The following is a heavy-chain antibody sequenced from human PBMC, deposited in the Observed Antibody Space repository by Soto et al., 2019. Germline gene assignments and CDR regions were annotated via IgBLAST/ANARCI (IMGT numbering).Heavy chain of an antibody. CDR2: IYYSGST. CDR3: ARNRDSGFLDDY. CDR1: GGSISSSSYY. V-gene: IGHV4-39*01. Sequence: SETLSLTCTVSGGSISSSSYYWGWIRQPPGKGLEWIGSIYYSGSTYYNPSLKSRVTISVDTSKNQFSLKLSSVTAADTAVYYCARNRDSGFLDDYWGQGTLVTVSS. J-gene: IGHJ4*02. D-gene: IGHD5-12*01.